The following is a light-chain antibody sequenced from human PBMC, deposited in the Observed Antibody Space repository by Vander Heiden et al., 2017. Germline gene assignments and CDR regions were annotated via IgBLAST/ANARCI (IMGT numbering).Light chain of an antibody. CDR1: QSISSY. CDR3: QHIDSTPIWT. J-gene: IGKJ1*01. CDR2: AAS. Sequence: DIQMTQSPSSLSASVGDRVTITCRASQSISSYLNWYQQKPGKAPKLLIYAASSLQRGVPSRFSGSGYGTDFTLTISSRQPEDFTAYYCQHIDSTPIWTFGQGTKVEIK. V-gene: IGKV1-39*01.